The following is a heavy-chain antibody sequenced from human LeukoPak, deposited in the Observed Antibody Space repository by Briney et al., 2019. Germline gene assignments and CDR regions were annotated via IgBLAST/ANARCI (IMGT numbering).Heavy chain of an antibody. CDR1: GFTFSNYW. CDR3: ARRSGIAVAGAFDY. V-gene: IGHV3-23*01. CDR2: ISGSGDST. Sequence: PGGSLRLSCAASGFTFSNYWMTWVRQAPGKGLEWVSGISGSGDSTYYADSVKGRFTISRDNSKNTLYLQMNSLRAEDTAVYYCARRSGIAVAGAFDYWGQGTLVTVSS. J-gene: IGHJ4*02. D-gene: IGHD6-19*01.